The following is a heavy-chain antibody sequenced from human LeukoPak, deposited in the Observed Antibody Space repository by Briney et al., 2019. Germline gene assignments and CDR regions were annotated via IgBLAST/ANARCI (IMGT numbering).Heavy chain of an antibody. CDR3: AGYCSSTSCYIYYYYGMDV. D-gene: IGHD2-2*02. Sequence: GGSLRLSCAASGFTFSSYAMPWVRQAPGKGLEWVAVISYDGSNKYYADSVKGRFTISRDNSKNTLYLQMNSLRAEDTAVYYCAGYCSSTSCYIYYYYGMDVWGQGTTVTVSS. V-gene: IGHV3-30-3*01. J-gene: IGHJ6*02. CDR1: GFTFSSYA. CDR2: ISYDGSNK.